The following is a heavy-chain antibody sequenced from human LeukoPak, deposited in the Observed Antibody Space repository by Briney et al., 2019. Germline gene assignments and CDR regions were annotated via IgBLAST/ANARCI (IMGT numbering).Heavy chain of an antibody. CDR1: GFTFSRFW. D-gene: IGHD1-1*01. Sequence: GGSLRLSCAASGFTFSRFWMSWVRQAPGKGLEWVANIKQDGSEKYYVDSVKGRFTISRDNAKNSLYLQMNSLRAEDTAVYYCVRALPPSVNTPWKWGQGTQVTVSS. CDR3: VRALPPSVNTPWK. CDR2: IKQDGSEK. V-gene: IGHV3-7*01. J-gene: IGHJ4*02.